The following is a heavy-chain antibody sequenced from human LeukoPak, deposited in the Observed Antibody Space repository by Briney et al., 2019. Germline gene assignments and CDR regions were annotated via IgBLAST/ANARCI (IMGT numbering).Heavy chain of an antibody. CDR2: IYPGDSDT. D-gene: IGHD5-18*01. J-gene: IGHJ4*02. CDR3: ANSRGYIYGIDY. CDR1: GYSFTTNW. V-gene: IGHV5-51*01. Sequence: GESLKISCEASGYSFTTNWIAWARQMPGKGLEWMGIIYPGDSDTRYSPSFQGQVTISADKSISTAYLQWSSLRASDTAMYYCANSRGYIYGIDYWGQGTLVTVSS.